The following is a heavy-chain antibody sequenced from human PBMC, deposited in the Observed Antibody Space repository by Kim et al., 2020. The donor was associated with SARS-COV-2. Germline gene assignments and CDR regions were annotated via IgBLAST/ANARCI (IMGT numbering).Heavy chain of an antibody. CDR3: ARGVSGVYSSGWSHYYYYGMDV. V-gene: IGHV1-8*01. D-gene: IGHD6-19*01. J-gene: IGHJ6*02. CDR2: MNPNSGNT. Sequence: ASVKVSCKASGYTFTSYDINWVRQATGQGLEWMGWMNPNSGNTGYAQKFQGRVTMTRNTSISTAYMELSSLRSEDTAVYYCARGVSGVYSSGWSHYYYYGMDVWGQGTTVTVSS. CDR1: GYTFTSYD.